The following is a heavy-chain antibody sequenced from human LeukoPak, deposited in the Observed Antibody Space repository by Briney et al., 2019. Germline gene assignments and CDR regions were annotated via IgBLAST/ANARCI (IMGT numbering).Heavy chain of an antibody. CDR2: TSGSGGST. CDR1: GFTFSSYA. D-gene: IGHD3-3*01. Sequence: GGSLRLSCAASGFTFSSYAMSWVRQAPGKGLEWVSATSGSGGSTYYADSVKGRFTISRDNSKNTLYLQMNSPRAEDTAVYYCAKAHLEWLLGIGYWGQGTLVTVSS. V-gene: IGHV3-23*01. CDR3: AKAHLEWLLGIGY. J-gene: IGHJ4*02.